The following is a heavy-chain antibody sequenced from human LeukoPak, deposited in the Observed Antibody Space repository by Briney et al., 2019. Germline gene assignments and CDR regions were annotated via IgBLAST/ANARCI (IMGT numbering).Heavy chain of an antibody. CDR2: IYYGGTT. CDR3: ARGSWYYYDSSGADAFDI. J-gene: IGHJ3*02. V-gene: IGHV4-39*01. Sequence: SETLSLTCSVSGGSIRSSGYFWGWIRQPPGKALEWIGSIYYGGTTYYNPSLKSRVTISVDTSKNQFSLKLSSVTAADTAVYYCARGSWYYYDSSGADAFDIWGQGTMVTVSS. D-gene: IGHD3-22*01. CDR1: GGSIRSSGYF.